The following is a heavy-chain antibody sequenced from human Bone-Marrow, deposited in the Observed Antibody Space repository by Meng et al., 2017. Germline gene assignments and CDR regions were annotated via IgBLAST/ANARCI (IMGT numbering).Heavy chain of an antibody. J-gene: IGHJ3*02. CDR2: SKSKAESYNT. V-gene: IGHV3-72*01. D-gene: IGHD3-3*02. CDR3: TVFSRGHI. CDR1: GFRFSDHY. Sequence: GESLKISCVGSGFRFSDHYMDWVRQAPGKGLEWIGRSKSKAESYNTEYAASVKGRFTISRDDSKNTAYLQLNSLKTEDTAVYYCTVFSRGHIWGQGTMVTVSS.